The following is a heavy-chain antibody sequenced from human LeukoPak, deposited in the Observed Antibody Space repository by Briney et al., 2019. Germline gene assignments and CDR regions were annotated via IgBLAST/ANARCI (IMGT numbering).Heavy chain of an antibody. CDR2: IRSSSSTI. CDR1: GFTFSNYS. J-gene: IGHJ3*02. Sequence: GGSLRLSCAASGFTFSNYSMNWVRQAPGKGLEWVSYIRSSSSTIYYADSVKGRFTISRDNAKNSMYLQMNRLRGEDTGVYYCARAKGNGFDIWGQGTMVTVSS. V-gene: IGHV3-48*01. CDR3: ARAKGNGFDI.